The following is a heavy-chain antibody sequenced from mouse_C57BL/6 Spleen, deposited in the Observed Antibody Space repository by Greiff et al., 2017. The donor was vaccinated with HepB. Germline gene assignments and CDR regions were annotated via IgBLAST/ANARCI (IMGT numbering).Heavy chain of an antibody. CDR2: ISSGSSTI. Sequence: EVQGVESGGGLVKPGGSLKLSCVASGFTFSDYGMHWVRQAPEKGLEWVAYISSGSSTIYYADTVKGRFTISRDNAKNTLFLQMTSLRSEDTAMYYCAREGVYYYGSSSWFAYWGQGTLVTVSA. D-gene: IGHD1-1*01. CDR3: AREGVYYYGSSSWFAY. J-gene: IGHJ3*01. V-gene: IGHV5-17*01. CDR1: GFTFSDYG.